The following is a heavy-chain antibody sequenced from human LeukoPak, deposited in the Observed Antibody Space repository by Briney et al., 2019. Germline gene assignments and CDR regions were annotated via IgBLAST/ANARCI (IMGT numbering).Heavy chain of an antibody. V-gene: IGHV4-59*01. Sequence: SETLPLTCTVSGGSISSYYWSWIRQPPGKGLEWIGYIYYSGSTNYNPSLKSRVTILVDTSKNQFSLKLSSVTAADTAVYYCARDRRYYYDSSGLAFDIWGQGTMVTVSS. J-gene: IGHJ3*02. CDR2: IYYSGST. CDR1: GGSISSYY. D-gene: IGHD3-22*01. CDR3: ARDRRYYYDSSGLAFDI.